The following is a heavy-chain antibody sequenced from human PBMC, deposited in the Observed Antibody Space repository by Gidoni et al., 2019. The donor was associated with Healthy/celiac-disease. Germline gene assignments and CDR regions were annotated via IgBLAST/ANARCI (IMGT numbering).Heavy chain of an antibody. D-gene: IGHD1-26*01. J-gene: IGHJ3*02. CDR3: ARDGRSLSGDAFDI. CDR2: IYYSGST. Sequence: QVQLQESGPGLVKPSQTLSLTCTVSGGSISSGGYYWSWLRQHPGKGLEWIGSIYYSGSTYYNPSLKSRVTISVDTSKNQFSLKLSSVTAADTAVYYCARDGRSLSGDAFDIWGQGTMVTVSS. CDR1: GGSISSGGYY. V-gene: IGHV4-31*03.